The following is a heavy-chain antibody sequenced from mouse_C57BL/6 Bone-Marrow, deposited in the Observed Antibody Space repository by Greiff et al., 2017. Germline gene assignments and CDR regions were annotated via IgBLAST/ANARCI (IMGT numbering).Heavy chain of an antibody. V-gene: IGHV1-85*01. J-gene: IGHJ3*01. CDR2: IYPRDGST. CDR3: AMGDYDTCFAY. Sequence: VQRVESGPELVKPGASVKLSCKASGYTFTSYDINWVKQRPGQGLEWIGWIYPRDGSTKYNEKFKGKATLTVDTSSSTAYMELHSLTSEDSAVYFCAMGDYDTCFAYWGQGTLVTVSA. CDR1: GYTFTSYD. D-gene: IGHD2-4*01.